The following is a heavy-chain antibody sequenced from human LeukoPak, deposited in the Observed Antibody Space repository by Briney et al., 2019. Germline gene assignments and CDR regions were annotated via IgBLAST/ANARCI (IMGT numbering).Heavy chain of an antibody. J-gene: IGHJ4*02. CDR2: ISSTSTYI. D-gene: IGHD2-15*01. CDR1: GFTFSTYS. Sequence: PGGSLRLSCAASGFTFSTYSMNWVRQAPGKGLEWVSSISSTSTYIYYADSVKGRFTISRDNAKNSLYLQMNSLRAEDTAVYYCARSQGDCSGGSCSYYFDYWGQGTLVTVSS. CDR3: ARSQGDCSGGSCSYYFDY. V-gene: IGHV3-21*01.